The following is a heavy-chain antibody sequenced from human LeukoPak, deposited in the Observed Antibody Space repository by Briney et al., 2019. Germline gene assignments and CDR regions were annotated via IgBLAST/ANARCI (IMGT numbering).Heavy chain of an antibody. CDR3: ARMGMDAAMITNFFDY. CDR1: GYTFSSNY. Sequence: ASVKVSCKASGYTFSSNYMHWVRQAPGQGLEWMGAIHPSGGSTSYAQKFQGRVTMTKDTSMGTAYMELSSLRSEDTAIYYCARMGMDAAMITNFFDYWGQGTLITVSS. V-gene: IGHV1-46*01. CDR2: IHPSGGST. J-gene: IGHJ4*02. D-gene: IGHD5-18*01.